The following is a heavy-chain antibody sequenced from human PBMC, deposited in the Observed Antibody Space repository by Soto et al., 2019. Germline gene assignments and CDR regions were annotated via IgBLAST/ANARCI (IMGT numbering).Heavy chain of an antibody. CDR2: IYYSGST. Sequence: XETLSLPCTVSGVSFSSGSYYWSWIRQPPGKGLEWIGYIYYSGSTNYNPSLKSRVTISVDTSKNQFSLKLSSVTAADTAVYYCARDRGGGDRRLYYFDYWGQGTLVTVSS. D-gene: IGHD2-21*02. V-gene: IGHV4-61*01. J-gene: IGHJ4*02. CDR3: ARDRGGGDRRLYYFDY. CDR1: GVSFSSGSYY.